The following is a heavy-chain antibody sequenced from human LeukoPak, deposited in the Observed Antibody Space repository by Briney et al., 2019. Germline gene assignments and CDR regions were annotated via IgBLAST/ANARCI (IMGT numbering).Heavy chain of an antibody. J-gene: IGHJ4*02. CDR3: AKDRSRTTGTTFYFDY. CDR1: GFTFSSXA. D-gene: IGHD1-1*01. Sequence: GGSXXLSCAASGFTFSSXAMSWVXQXXGXGXEWXSXXSGSGGSTYYADSVKGRFTISRDNSKNTLYLQMNSLRAEDTAVYYCAKDRSRTTGTTFYFDYWGQGTLVTVSS. CDR2: XSGSGGST. V-gene: IGHV3-23*01.